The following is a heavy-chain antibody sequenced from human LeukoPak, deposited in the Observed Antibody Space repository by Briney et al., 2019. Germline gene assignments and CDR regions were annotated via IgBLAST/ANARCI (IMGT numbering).Heavy chain of an antibody. J-gene: IGHJ4*02. Sequence: SETLSLTCAVCGGSFSGYYWSWIRQPPGKGLEWIGEINHSGSTNYNPSLKSRVTISVDTSKNQFSLKLSSVTAADTAVYYCARGPPTAFLDYWGQGTLVTVSS. CDR3: ARGPPTAFLDY. V-gene: IGHV4-34*01. CDR2: INHSGST. D-gene: IGHD2-21*02. CDR1: GGSFSGYY.